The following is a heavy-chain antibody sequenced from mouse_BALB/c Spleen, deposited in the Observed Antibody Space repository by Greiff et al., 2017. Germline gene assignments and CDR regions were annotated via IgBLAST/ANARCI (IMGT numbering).Heavy chain of an antibody. D-gene: IGHD1-1*01. Sequence: EVKLMESGPSLVKPSQTLSLTCSVTGDSITSGYWNWIRKFPGNKLEYMGYISYSGSTYYNPSLKSRISITRDTSKNQYYLQLNSVTTEDTATYYCARGGYGSSRLFDYWGQGTTLTVSS. CDR3: ARGGYGSSRLFDY. V-gene: IGHV3-8*02. CDR2: ISYSGST. CDR1: GDSITSGY. J-gene: IGHJ2*01.